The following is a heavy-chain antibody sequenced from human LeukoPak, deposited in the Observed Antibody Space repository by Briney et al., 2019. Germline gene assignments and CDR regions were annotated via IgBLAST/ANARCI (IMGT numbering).Heavy chain of an antibody. J-gene: IGHJ4*02. CDR3: ARRIVGALYYFDY. CDR1: GYTFTDYY. CDR2: INPNSGGT. Sequence: ASVKVSCKAFGYTFTDYYIHWVRQAPGQGLEWMGWINPNSGGTNYAQKFQGRVTMTRDTSISTAYMDLSRLRSDDTAVYYCARRIVGALYYFDYWGQGTLVTVSS. V-gene: IGHV1-2*02. D-gene: IGHD1-26*01.